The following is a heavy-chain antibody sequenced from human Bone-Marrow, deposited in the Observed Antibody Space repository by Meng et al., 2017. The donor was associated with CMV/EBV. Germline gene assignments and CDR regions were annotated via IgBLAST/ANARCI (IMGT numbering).Heavy chain of an antibody. CDR1: GFTFSSYW. Sequence: GGSLRLSCAASGFTFSSYWMHCVRQAPGKGLVWVSTIGGSGDNTYYADSVRGRFTISRDNSKSTLSLQMNSLRDEDTGVYYCAVTSESYYSDSMGYPYYFEYWGQGTLVTFSS. V-gene: IGHV3-23*01. D-gene: IGHD3-22*01. CDR2: IGGSGDNT. CDR3: AVTSESYYSDSMGYPYYFEY. J-gene: IGHJ4*02.